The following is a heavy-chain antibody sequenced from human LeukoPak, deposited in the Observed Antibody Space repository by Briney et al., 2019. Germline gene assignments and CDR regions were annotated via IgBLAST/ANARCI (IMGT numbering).Heavy chain of an antibody. J-gene: IGHJ6*02. V-gene: IGHV4-34*01. CDR3: AGSPIGYGMDV. CDR2: INHSGST. CDR1: GGSFSGYY. Sequence: SETLSLTCAVSGGSFSGYYWSWIRQPPEKGLEWIGEINHSGSTNYNPSLKSRVTISVDKSKNQFSLKLTSVTAADTAVYYCAGSPIGYGMDVWGQGTTVTVSS.